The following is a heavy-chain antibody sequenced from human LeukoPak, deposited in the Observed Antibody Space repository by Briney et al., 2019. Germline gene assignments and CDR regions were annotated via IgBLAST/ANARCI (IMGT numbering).Heavy chain of an antibody. CDR3: ARAGFTFSDYFGSFFDY. D-gene: IGHD3-10*01. J-gene: IGHJ4*02. CDR2: ISSSSSTI. Sequence: GGSLRLSCAASGFTFSSYSMNWVRQAPGKGLEWVSHISSSSSTIYYADSVKGRFTISRGNAKNSLYLQMNSLRAEDTAVYYCARAGFTFSDYFGSFFDYWGQGTLVTVSS. V-gene: IGHV3-48*01. CDR1: GFTFSSYS.